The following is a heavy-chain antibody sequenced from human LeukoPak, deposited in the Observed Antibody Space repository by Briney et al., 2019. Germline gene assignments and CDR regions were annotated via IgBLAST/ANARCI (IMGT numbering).Heavy chain of an antibody. CDR2: ICYSGST. J-gene: IGHJ4*02. Sequence: KPSETLSLTCTVSGGSISSSSYYWGWIRQPPGKGLEWIGSICYSGSTYYNPSLKSRVTISVDTSKNQFSLKLSSVTAADTAVYYCARHPLVTMGFDYWGQGTLVSVSS. V-gene: IGHV4-39*01. CDR3: ARHPLVTMGFDY. CDR1: GGSISSSSYY. D-gene: IGHD4-23*01.